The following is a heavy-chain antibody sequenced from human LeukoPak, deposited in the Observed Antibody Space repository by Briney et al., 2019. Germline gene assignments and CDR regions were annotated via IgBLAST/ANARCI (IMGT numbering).Heavy chain of an antibody. CDR1: GFAFRTHG. Sequence: GGSLRLSCAASGFAFRTHGMHWVRQAPDKGLEWVAVIWYDGSKKYYADSVKGRFTISRDNSKNTLDLQMNSLRAEDTAVYYCARMSASYLDYWGQGTLVSVSS. V-gene: IGHV3-33*01. CDR2: IWYDGSKK. CDR3: ARMSASYLDY. J-gene: IGHJ4*02. D-gene: IGHD3-3*01.